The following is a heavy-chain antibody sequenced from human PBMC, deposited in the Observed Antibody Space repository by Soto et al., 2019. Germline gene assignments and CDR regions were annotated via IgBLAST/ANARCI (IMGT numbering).Heavy chain of an antibody. CDR1: GFTFSSYS. CDR2: ISSSSSTI. J-gene: IGHJ5*02. CDR3: ARDRDTGFGELLASNWFDP. Sequence: GGSLRLSCAASGFTFSSYSMNWVRQAPGKGLEWVSYISSSSSTIYYADSVKGRFTTSRDNAKNSLYLQMNSLRDEDTAVYYCARDRDTGFGELLASNWFDPWGQGTLVTVSX. V-gene: IGHV3-48*02. D-gene: IGHD3-10*01.